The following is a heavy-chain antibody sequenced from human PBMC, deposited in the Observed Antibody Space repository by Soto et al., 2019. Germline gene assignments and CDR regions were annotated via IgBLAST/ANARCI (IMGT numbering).Heavy chain of an antibody. Sequence: QVQLVQSGAEVKKPGSSVKVSCKASGGTFSSYTISWVRQAPGQGLEWMGRIIPILGIANYAQKFQGRVTITADKSTSTAYMELSSLRSEDTAVYYCARDLCSSTSCYRWLRAYYSGMDVWGQGTTVTVSS. CDR3: ARDLCSSTSCYRWLRAYYSGMDV. V-gene: IGHV1-69*08. CDR2: IIPILGIA. D-gene: IGHD2-2*01. CDR1: GGTFSSYT. J-gene: IGHJ6*02.